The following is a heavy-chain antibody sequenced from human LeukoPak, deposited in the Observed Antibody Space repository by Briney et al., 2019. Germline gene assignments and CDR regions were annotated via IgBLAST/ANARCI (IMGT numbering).Heavy chain of an antibody. CDR1: GFTFSSYG. CDR2: IWYDGSNK. V-gene: IGHV3-33*01. D-gene: IGHD6-13*01. J-gene: IGHJ2*01. CDR3: ARVHHRNSIAAAGTRRYFDL. Sequence: GGSLRLSCAASGFTFSSYGMHWVRQAPGKGLEWVAVIWYDGSNKYYADSVKGRFAISRDNSKNTLYLQMNSLRAEDTAVYYCARVHHRNSIAAAGTRRYFDLWGRGTLVTVSS.